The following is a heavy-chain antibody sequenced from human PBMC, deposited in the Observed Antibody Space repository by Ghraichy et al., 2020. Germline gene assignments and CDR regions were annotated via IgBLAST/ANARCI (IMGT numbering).Heavy chain of an antibody. CDR1: GFSFSTYT. V-gene: IGHV3-48*02. Sequence: LSLTCAASGFSFSTYTMTWVRQAPGKGLEWVSYISTSSSTIYYADSVKGRFTISRDDAKNSLFLQMNSLRDEDTAVYYCARDYFDSSGYYSGIDSWGQGTLVTVSS. D-gene: IGHD3-22*01. J-gene: IGHJ4*02. CDR2: ISTSSSTI. CDR3: ARDYFDSSGYYSGIDS.